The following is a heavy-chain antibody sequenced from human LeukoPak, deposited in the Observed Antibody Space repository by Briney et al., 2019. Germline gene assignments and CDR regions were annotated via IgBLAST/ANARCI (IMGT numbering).Heavy chain of an antibody. V-gene: IGHV4-34*01. D-gene: IGHD1-26*01. Sequence: PSETLSLTCAVYGGSFSGYYWSWIRQPPGKGLEWIGEINHSGSTNYNPSLKSRVTISVDTSKNQFSLKLSSVTAADTAVYYCARWHPRMGAQDYWGQGTLVTVSS. J-gene: IGHJ4*02. CDR2: INHSGST. CDR3: ARWHPRMGAQDY. CDR1: GGSFSGYY.